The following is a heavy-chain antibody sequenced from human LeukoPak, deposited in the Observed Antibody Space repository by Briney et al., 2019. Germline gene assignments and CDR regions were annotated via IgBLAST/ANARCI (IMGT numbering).Heavy chain of an antibody. CDR1: GYTFTRSD. CDR2: MNPNSGST. Sequence: APVKVSCKASGYTFTRSDVNWVRQATGQGLEWMGWMNPNSGSTGYAQKFQGRVTITRNTSISTAYMELSGLRSEDTAVYYCARGRSTGYPYYFEYWGQGTLATVSS. J-gene: IGHJ4*02. D-gene: IGHD5-12*01. V-gene: IGHV1-8*03. CDR3: ARGRSTGYPYYFEY.